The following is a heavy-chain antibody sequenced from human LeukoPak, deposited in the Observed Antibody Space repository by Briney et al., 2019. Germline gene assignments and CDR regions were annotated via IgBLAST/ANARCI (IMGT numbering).Heavy chain of an antibody. CDR2: INPSDGST. CDR3: ARENIVGARGDFDY. CDR1: GYTFSNYY. Sequence: GASVKVSCKASGYTFSNYYMHWVRQAPGQGLEWMGIINPSDGSTSYAQKLQGRVTMTTDTSTSTAYMELRSLRSDDTAVYYCARENIVGARGDFDYWGQGTLVTVSS. V-gene: IGHV1-46*01. J-gene: IGHJ4*02. D-gene: IGHD1-26*01.